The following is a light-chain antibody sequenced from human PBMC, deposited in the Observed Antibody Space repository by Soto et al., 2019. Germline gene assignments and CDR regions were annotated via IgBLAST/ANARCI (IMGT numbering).Light chain of an antibody. J-gene: IGKJ2*01. CDR3: QKYNSAPYT. Sequence: DIQMTQSPSSQSASVGDRVTITSRESQDISNYLAWYQQKPGKVPKLLIYAASSLQSGVPPRFSGSRSGTDFTLTISSLQPEDFATYYCQKYNSAPYTFGQGTKLDIK. CDR2: AAS. CDR1: QDISNY. V-gene: IGKV1-27*01.